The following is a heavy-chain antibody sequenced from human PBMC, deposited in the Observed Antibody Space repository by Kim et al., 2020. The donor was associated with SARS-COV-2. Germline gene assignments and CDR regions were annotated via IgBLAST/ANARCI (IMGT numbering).Heavy chain of an antibody. CDR2: IWSDVNNQ. Sequence: GGSLRLSCAASGFTFTTFGMHWVRQAPGKGLEWVALIWSDVNNQYYADSVKVRLTISRDNSKNTLYLQMNSLRVEDTAVYYCVRDESGSYYGCSHFLGQG. D-gene: IGHD1-26*01. V-gene: IGHV3-33*01. CDR3: VRDESGSYYGCSHF. J-gene: IGHJ4*02. CDR1: GFTFTTFG.